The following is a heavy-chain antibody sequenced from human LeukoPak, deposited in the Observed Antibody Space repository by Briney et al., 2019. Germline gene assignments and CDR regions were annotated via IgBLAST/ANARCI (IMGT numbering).Heavy chain of an antibody. D-gene: IGHD3-10*01. CDR3: AKDSRGSGSRYYGMDV. J-gene: IGHJ6*02. Sequence: GGSLRLSCAASGFTFSDYYMSWIRQAPGKGLEWVSYISSSGSTIYYADSVKGRFTTSRDNAKNSLYLQMNSLRAEDTALYYCAKDSRGSGSRYYGMDVWGQGTTVTVSS. CDR1: GFTFSDYY. V-gene: IGHV3-11*01. CDR2: ISSSGSTI.